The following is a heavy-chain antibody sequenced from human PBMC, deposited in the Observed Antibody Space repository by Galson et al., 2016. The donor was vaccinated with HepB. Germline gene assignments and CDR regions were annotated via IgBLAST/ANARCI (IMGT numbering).Heavy chain of an antibody. V-gene: IGHV5-51*01. CDR2: IYPGDSDT. J-gene: IGHJ6*02. Sequence: QSGAEVKKPGESLKISCKGSGYSFTNYWIGWVRQMPGKGLEWMGIIYPGDSDTRYSPSFQGQVTISADNAISTAHLQWSSLKASDTAMYYCARRGTGDDLFGRDLDVWGQGTTVTVSS. CDR3: ARRGTGDDLFGRDLDV. D-gene: IGHD7-27*01. CDR1: GYSFTNYW.